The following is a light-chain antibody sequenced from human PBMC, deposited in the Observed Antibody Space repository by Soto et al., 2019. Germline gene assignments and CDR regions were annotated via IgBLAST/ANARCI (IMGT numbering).Light chain of an antibody. CDR1: QSISNY. CDR2: AAS. Sequence: DIQMTPSPSSLSASVGDRFTITCRASQSISNYLNWYQQKPGKAPKLLMYAASSLQSGVPSRFGGSGSGTDFTLTISSLQPEDFATYYCQQSYSTPRTFGQGTKVEIK. J-gene: IGKJ1*01. V-gene: IGKV1-39*01. CDR3: QQSYSTPRT.